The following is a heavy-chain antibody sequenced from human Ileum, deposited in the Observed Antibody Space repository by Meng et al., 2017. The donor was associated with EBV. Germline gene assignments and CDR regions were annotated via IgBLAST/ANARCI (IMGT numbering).Heavy chain of an antibody. Sequence: QVQVQESGQVMVSPSKTMSLTCAVSGVSISSGYFHWSWIRQPPGKGLEWIGHSGSTSYNPSLRSRVTISVDTSKNQFSLKVDSATAGDTAVYYCVSYAVGAGGIGYWGQGILVTVSS. CDR2: HSGST. CDR3: VSYAVGAGGIGY. D-gene: IGHD1-26*01. J-gene: IGHJ4*02. CDR1: GVSISSGYFH. V-gene: IGHV4-30-4*01.